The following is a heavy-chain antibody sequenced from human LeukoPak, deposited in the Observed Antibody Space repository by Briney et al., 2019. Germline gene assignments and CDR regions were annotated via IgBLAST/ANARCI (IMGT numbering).Heavy chain of an antibody. J-gene: IGHJ6*03. CDR2: MNPNSGNT. CDR1: GYTCTSYD. Sequence: ASVKVSCKASGYTCTSYDINWVRQATGQGLEWMGWMNPNSGNTGYAQKFLGRVTMTKNTSITTAYMELNSLRSEDTAVYYCARALSWTTDSYYYMDVWGKGTTVTVSS. V-gene: IGHV1-8*01. CDR3: ARALSWTTDSYYYMDV. D-gene: IGHD3/OR15-3a*01.